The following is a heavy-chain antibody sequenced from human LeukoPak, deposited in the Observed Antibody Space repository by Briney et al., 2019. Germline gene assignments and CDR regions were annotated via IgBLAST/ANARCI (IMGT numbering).Heavy chain of an antibody. J-gene: IGHJ4*02. CDR1: GYTFTGYY. D-gene: IGHD4-23*01. Sequence: GASVKVSCKASGYTFTGYYMYWVRQAPGQGLEWMGWINPNSGGTNYAQKFQGRVTMTRDTSISTAYMELSRLRSDDTAVCYCARDRDYGGNGGYFDYWGQGTLVTVSS. CDR2: INPNSGGT. V-gene: IGHV1-2*02. CDR3: ARDRDYGGNGGYFDY.